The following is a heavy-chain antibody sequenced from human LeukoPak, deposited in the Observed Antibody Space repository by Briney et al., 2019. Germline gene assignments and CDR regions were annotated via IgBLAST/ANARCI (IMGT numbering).Heavy chain of an antibody. CDR1: GGSISSYY. Sequence: PSETLSLTCTVSGGSISSYYWSWMRQPPGRGLEWIGYVYYSGSTDYNPSLSSRVTISVDTSKNLFSLRLSSVTAADTAVYYCARGARVTNFEPWFDTWGQGTLVTVSS. D-gene: IGHD3-3*01. J-gene: IGHJ5*02. CDR3: ARGARVTNFEPWFDT. CDR2: VYYSGST. V-gene: IGHV4-59*08.